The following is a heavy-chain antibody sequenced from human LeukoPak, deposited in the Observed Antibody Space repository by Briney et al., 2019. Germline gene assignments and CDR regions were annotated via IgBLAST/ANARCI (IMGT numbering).Heavy chain of an antibody. CDR1: GFTLSTYE. J-gene: IGHJ3*02. Sequence: PGGSLRISCAASGFTLSTYEMTRVRQAPGKGLEWVSFISSSNSHTFYADSVKGRFTIFRDTAKNSLYLQMYNLRGEDTAVYYCARDISSSTRAFDIWGQGTMVAVS. CDR3: ARDISSSTRAFDI. D-gene: IGHD2-15*01. V-gene: IGHV3-48*03. CDR2: ISSSNSHT.